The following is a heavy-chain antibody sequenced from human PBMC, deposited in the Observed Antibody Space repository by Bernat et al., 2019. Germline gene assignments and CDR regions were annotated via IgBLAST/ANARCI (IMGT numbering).Heavy chain of an antibody. CDR1: GITVSSNY. CDR3: ARLRPSSSGYQDPYWYFDL. V-gene: IGHV3-66*04. D-gene: IGHD3-22*01. Sequence: EVQLVESGGGLVQPGGSLRLSCAASGITVSSNYMSWVRQAPGKGLEWVSVIYSGGSTYYADFVKGRFTISRDNSKNTLYLQMNSLRAEDTAVYYCARLRPSSSGYQDPYWYFDLWGRGTLVTVSS. J-gene: IGHJ2*01. CDR2: IYSGGST.